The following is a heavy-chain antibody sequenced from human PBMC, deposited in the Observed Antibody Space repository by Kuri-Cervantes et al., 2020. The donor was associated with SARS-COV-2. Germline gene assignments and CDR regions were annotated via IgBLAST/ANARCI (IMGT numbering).Heavy chain of an antibody. CDR1: GFTFSSYA. CDR2: ISGSGGST. Sequence: GESLKISCAASGFTFSSYAMSWVRQAPGKGLEWVSAISGSGGSTYYADSVKGRFTISRDNSKNTQYLQMNSLRAEDTAVYYCAKGYIVPSVWGQGTLVTVSS. J-gene: IGHJ4*02. D-gene: IGHD2-8*01. CDR3: AKGYIVPSV. V-gene: IGHV3-23*01.